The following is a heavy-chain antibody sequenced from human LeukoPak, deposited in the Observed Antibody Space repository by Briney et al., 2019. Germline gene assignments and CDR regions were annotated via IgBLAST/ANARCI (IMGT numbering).Heavy chain of an antibody. CDR2: INSDGSST. D-gene: IGHD3-22*01. CDR3: IRSVYDGSGYYRVLEY. J-gene: IGHJ4*02. V-gene: IGHV3-74*01. Sequence: GGSLRLSCAASGFTFSSYWMHWVRQAPGKGLVWVSRINSDGSSTNYADSVKGRLTISRDNAKNALYLHMNSLRAEDTAVYYCIRSVYDGSGYYRVLEYWGQGTLVTVSS. CDR1: GFTFSSYW.